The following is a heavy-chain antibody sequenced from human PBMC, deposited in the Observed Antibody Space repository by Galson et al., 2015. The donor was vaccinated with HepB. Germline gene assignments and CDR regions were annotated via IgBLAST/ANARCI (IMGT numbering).Heavy chain of an antibody. J-gene: IGHJ4*02. CDR1: GFTFSDYY. CDR3: TRGVVETRHFDY. D-gene: IGHD3-22*01. Sequence: SLRLSCATSGFTFSDYYMAWVRQAPGKGLEWVSYISSSGHYTNTGDALKGRFFISRDNAKSSLFLQMSSLRAEDTAMYYCTRGVVETRHFDYWGPGTLVTVSS. V-gene: IGHV3-11*05. CDR2: ISSSGHYT.